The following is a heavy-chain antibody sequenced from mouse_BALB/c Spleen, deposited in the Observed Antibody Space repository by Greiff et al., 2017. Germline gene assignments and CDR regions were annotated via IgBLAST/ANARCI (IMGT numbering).Heavy chain of an antibody. CDR2: IDPANGNT. CDR1: GFNIKDTY. CDR3: ARSAYPYYAMDY. Sequence: VQLKESGAELVKPGASVKLSCTASGFNIKDTYMHWVKQRPEQGLEWIGRIDPANGNTKYDPKFQGKATITADTSSNTAYLQLSSLTSEDTAVYYCARSAYPYYAMDYWGQGTSVTVSS. J-gene: IGHJ4*01. V-gene: IGHV14-3*02. D-gene: IGHD6-5*01.